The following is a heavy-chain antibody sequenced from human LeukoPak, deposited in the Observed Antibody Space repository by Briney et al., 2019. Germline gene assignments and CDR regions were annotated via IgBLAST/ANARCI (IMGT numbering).Heavy chain of an antibody. V-gene: IGHV4-39*01. CDR2: IYYSGST. CDR3: ARHTRVTATIDY. Sequence: SETLSLTCTVSGGSISSSSYYWGWIRQPPGKGLEWIGSIYYSGSTYYNPSLKSRVTISVDTSKNQFSLKPSSVTAADTAVYYCARHTRVTATIDYWGQGTLVTVSS. CDR1: GGSISSSSYY. J-gene: IGHJ4*02. D-gene: IGHD4-23*01.